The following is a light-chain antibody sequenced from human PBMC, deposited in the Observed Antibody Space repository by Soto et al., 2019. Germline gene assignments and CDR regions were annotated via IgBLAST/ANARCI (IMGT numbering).Light chain of an antibody. CDR3: ETWDSNFWV. CDR2: LEGSGSY. V-gene: IGLV4-60*02. J-gene: IGLJ3*02. Sequence: QPVLTQSSSASASLGSSVKLTCTLSSGHSSYIIAWHQQQPGKAPRYLMKLEGSGSYNKGSGFPDRFSGSSSGADRYLTISNLQFEDEADYYCETWDSNFWVFGGGTKLTVL. CDR1: SGHSSYI.